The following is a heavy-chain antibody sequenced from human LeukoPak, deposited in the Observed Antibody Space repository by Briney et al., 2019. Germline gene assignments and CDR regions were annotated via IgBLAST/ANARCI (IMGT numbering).Heavy chain of an antibody. Sequence: VSVKVSCKASGYTFTTYYIHWVRQAPGQGLEWMGIVNPSAGSTSYAQKFQGRVTMTRDTSTSTVYMELGSLRSEDTAVYYCARGGGTAVADRKSKFDDWGQGTLVTVSS. V-gene: IGHV1-46*01. CDR2: VNPSAGST. CDR1: GYTFTTYY. CDR3: ARGGGTAVADRKSKFDD. D-gene: IGHD6-19*01. J-gene: IGHJ4*02.